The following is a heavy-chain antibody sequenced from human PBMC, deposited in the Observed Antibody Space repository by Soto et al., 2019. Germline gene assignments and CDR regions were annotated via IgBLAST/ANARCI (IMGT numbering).Heavy chain of an antibody. CDR2: MSYDGSYK. J-gene: IGHJ4*02. D-gene: IGHD6-6*01. CDR3: ATEMYPCTVLDSSSPWGDY. Sequence: QVQLVESGGGVVQPGRSLRLSCAVSGFTFSDYGMHWVRQAPGKGLEWVSVMSYDGSYKYYAESVKGRFTISRDLSGNTLFLQMNSLRLEDTAVYCCATEMYPCTVLDSSSPWGDYWGQGTLVTVS. CDR1: GFTFSDYG. V-gene: IGHV3-30*03.